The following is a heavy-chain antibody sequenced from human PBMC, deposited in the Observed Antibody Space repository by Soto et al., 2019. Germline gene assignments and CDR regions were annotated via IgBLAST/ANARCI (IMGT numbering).Heavy chain of an antibody. Sequence: QVQLVESGGGVVQPGRSLRLSCAASGFTFSSYAMHWVRQAPGKGLEWVAVISYDGSNKYYADSVKGRFTISRDNSKNKLYLQKNSLRAEDTAVYYCVCGVVTYYYYGMDVWGQGTTVTVSS. D-gene: IGHD3-3*01. CDR2: ISYDGSNK. CDR3: VCGVVTYYYYGMDV. V-gene: IGHV3-30-3*01. CDR1: GFTFSSYA. J-gene: IGHJ6*02.